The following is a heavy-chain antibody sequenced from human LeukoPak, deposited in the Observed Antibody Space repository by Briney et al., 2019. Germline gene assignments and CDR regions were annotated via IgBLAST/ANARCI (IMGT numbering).Heavy chain of an antibody. CDR1: GDSINSYY. J-gene: IGHJ4*02. D-gene: IGHD3-10*01. Sequence: PSETLSLTCTVSGDSINSYYWSWIRQPPGKGLEWIGSISYSGDTYYNPSHESRVTISVDTSRNQFSLKLNSVTAADTAVYYCARVRGRDGYFDYWGQGTPVTVSS. V-gene: IGHV4-59*12. CDR3: ARVRGRDGYFDY. CDR2: ISYSGDT.